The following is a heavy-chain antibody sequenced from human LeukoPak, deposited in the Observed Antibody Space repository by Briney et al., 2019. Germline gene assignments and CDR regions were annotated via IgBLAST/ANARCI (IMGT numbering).Heavy chain of an antibody. CDR2: IIPIFGTA. D-gene: IGHD2-15*01. CDR1: GGTSSSYA. J-gene: IGHJ3*02. CDR3: ARRNNIGYCSGGSCLSDAFDI. Sequence: SVKVSCKASGGTSSSYAISWVRQAPGQGLEWMGGIIPIFGTANYAQKFQGRVTITTDESTSTAYMELSSLRSEDTAVYYCARRNNIGYCSGGSCLSDAFDIWGQGTMVTVSS. V-gene: IGHV1-69*05.